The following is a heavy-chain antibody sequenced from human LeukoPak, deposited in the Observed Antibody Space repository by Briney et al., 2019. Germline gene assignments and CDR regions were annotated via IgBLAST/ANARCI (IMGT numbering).Heavy chain of an antibody. CDR3: ARDRDTNSWYPFW. Sequence: GGSPRLSCAASGFSFSNYAMTWVRQAPGKGLEWVSSISGSTGSTYYADSGKGRFTISRDNSKNTLYLQMNSLRAEDTAVYFCARDRDTNSWYPFWWGQGTLVTVSS. CDR1: GFSFSNYA. D-gene: IGHD6-13*01. CDR2: ISGSTGST. J-gene: IGHJ4*02. V-gene: IGHV3-23*01.